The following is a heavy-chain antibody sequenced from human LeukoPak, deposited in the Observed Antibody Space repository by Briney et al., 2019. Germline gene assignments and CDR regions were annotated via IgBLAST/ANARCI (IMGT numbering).Heavy chain of an antibody. V-gene: IGHV1-2*02. CDR3: ARGRAYYDSNDAFDI. D-gene: IGHD3-22*01. CDR1: GYTFTGYY. Sequence: ASVKVSCKASGYTFTGYYMHWVRQAPGQGLEWMGWINPNSGGTNYAQKFQGRVTMTRDTSISTAYMELSRLRSDDTAVYYCARGRAYYDSNDAFDIWGQGTMVTVSS. J-gene: IGHJ3*02. CDR2: INPNSGGT.